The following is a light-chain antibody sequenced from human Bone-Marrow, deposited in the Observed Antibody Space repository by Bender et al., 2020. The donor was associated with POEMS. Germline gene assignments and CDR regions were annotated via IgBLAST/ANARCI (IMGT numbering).Light chain of an antibody. CDR2: DNG. CDR1: NIGNKR. V-gene: IGLV3-21*02. CDR3: QVWDSSSAHIV. Sequence: SYVLTQPPSVSVAPGQTASITCGGNNIGNKRVHWYQQKPGQAPVLVVHDNGDRPSGIPERFSGSNSGNTATLTISRVEAGDEADYYCQVWDSSSAHIVFGGGTKLTVL. J-gene: IGLJ2*01.